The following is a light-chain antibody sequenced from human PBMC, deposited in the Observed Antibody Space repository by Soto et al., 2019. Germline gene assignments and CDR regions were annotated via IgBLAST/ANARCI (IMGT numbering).Light chain of an antibody. CDR2: AAS. J-gene: IGKJ1*01. Sequence: DIQMTQSPSSLSASVGDRVTITCRTSQNINNYLNWYQQKPGKAPKLLIYAASSLQSGVPSRFSGSGSGTDFTLPISSLQPEDFATYYCQQSYSPLWGTCGQGTKVDNK. V-gene: IGKV1-39*01. CDR1: QNINNY. CDR3: QQSYSPLWGT.